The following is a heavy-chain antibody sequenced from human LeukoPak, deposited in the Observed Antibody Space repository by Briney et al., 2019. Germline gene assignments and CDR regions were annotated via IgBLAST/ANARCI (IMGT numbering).Heavy chain of an antibody. D-gene: IGHD4-11*01. CDR1: GYSISSGYY. CDR2: IYHSGST. Sequence: SETLSLTCAVSGYSISSGYYWGWIRQPPGKGLEWIGSIYHSGSTYYNPSLKSRVTISVDTSKNQFSLKLSSVTAADTAVYYCARHDYSNSYSDYWGQGTLVTVSS. CDR3: ARHDYSNSYSDY. V-gene: IGHV4-38-2*01. J-gene: IGHJ4*02.